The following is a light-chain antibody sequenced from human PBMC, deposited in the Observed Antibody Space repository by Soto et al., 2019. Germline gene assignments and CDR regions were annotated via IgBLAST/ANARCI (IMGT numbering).Light chain of an antibody. V-gene: IGLV2-14*01. J-gene: IGLJ1*01. CDR2: EAT. CDR3: SSKRDSSTLFV. CDR1: SSDVGAYNY. Sequence: QSVLTQPASVSGSPGQSITISCTGTSSDVGAYNYVSWYQHRPGKVPKLLIYEATNRPSGVSDRFSGSKSGNTASLTISGLQAEDEADYYCSSKRDSSTLFVFGTGTKVTVL.